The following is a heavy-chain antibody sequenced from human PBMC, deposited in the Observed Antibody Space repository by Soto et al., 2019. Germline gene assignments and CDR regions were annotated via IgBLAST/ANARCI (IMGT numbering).Heavy chain of an antibody. CDR2: INYSGST. CDR1: GGSVSSGCYY. V-gene: IGHV4-61*01. J-gene: IGHJ6*02. Sequence: SETLSLTCTVSGGSVSSGCYYWSWIRQPPGKGLEWIGYINYSGSTNYNPSLTSRVTISVDTSNNQFSLKLSPVTAADSAVYYCAREGRYYYYGMDVWGQGTTVTVSS. CDR3: AREGRYYYYGMDV.